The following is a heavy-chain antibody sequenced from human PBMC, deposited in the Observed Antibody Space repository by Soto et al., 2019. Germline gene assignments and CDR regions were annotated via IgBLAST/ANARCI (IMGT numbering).Heavy chain of an antibody. CDR3: ARYAAEVTTFFDH. CDR1: GLIFNDYY. CDR2: ISGSSGSK. D-gene: IGHD4-17*01. J-gene: IGHJ4*02. Sequence: SVRRSCASAGLIFNDYYMSWIRQAPGKGLEWLSNISGSSGSKKYADAGKGRFTISRDNAKKSLYLEMHSLRAEDTAVYYCARYAAEVTTFFDHWGQGTLVPVSS. V-gene: IGHV3-11*06.